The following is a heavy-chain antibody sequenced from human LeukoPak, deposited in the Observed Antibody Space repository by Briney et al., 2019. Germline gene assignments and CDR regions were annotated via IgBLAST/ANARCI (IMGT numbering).Heavy chain of an antibody. J-gene: IGHJ5*02. CDR3: ARKTEYCSGGSCYDNWFDP. CDR1: GSSISSGGYY. D-gene: IGHD2-15*01. Sequence: PSETLSLTCTVSGSSISSGGYYWSWIRQHPGKGLEWIGYIYYSGSTYYNPSLKSRVTISVDTSKNQFSLKLSSVTAADTAVYYCARKTEYCSGGSCYDNWFDPWGQGTLVTVSS. CDR2: IYYSGST. V-gene: IGHV4-31*03.